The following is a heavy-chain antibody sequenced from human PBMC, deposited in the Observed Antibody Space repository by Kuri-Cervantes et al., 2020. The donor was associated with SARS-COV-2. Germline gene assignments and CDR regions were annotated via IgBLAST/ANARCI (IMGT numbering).Heavy chain of an antibody. CDR2: INHRGST. CDR3: ARQMMSSITIFGVVITRNWFDP. J-gene: IGHJ5*02. Sequence: SETLSLTCAVYGGPFSGYYWSWIRQPPGKGLEWIGEINHRGSTNYNPSLKSRVTISVDTSKNQFSLKLSSVTAADTAVYYCARQMMSSITIFGVVITRNWFDPWGQGTLVTVSS. D-gene: IGHD3-3*01. V-gene: IGHV4-34*01. CDR1: GGPFSGYY.